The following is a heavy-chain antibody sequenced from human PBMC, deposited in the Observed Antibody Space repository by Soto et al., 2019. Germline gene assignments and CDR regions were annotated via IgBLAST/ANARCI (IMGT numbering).Heavy chain of an antibody. CDR3: ARDRYGDRYFDY. CDR1: GGSVSSGSYY. J-gene: IGHJ4*02. D-gene: IGHD4-17*01. V-gene: IGHV4-61*01. CDR2: IYYSGST. Sequence: SETLSLTCTVSGGSVSSGSYYWSWIRQPPGKGLEWIGYIYYSGSTNYNPPLKSRVTISVDTSKNQFSLKLSSATAADTAVYYCARDRYGDRYFDYWGQGTLVTVSS.